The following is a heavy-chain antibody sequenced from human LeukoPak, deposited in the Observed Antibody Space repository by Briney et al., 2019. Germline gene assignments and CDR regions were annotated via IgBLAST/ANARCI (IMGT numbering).Heavy chain of an antibody. CDR1: GYTFSDHY. D-gene: IGHD4-23*01. CDR2: TRNKANNYAT. V-gene: IGHV3-72*01. CDR3: TRWRSGTSD. Sequence: GGSLRLSCAASGYTFSDHYIDWVRQAPGKGLEWVGHTRNKANNYATDYAASVKGRFTISRDDSRNSVYLQMNSLKTEDTAVYYCTRWRSGTSDWGQGTLVTVSS. J-gene: IGHJ4*02.